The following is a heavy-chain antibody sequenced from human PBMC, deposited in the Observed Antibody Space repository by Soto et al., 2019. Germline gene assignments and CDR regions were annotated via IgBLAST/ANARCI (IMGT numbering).Heavy chain of an antibody. V-gene: IGHV1-2*02. CDR3: ARHSGYDYVFDY. J-gene: IGHJ4*02. Sequence: QVQLVQSGAEVKKPGASVKVSAKAPGYTFTGYYIHWVRQAPGQGLEWMGWINPNNGDTNYARKLQGRVTMTRDTSTSTAYMEMSSLTFDDTAVYYCARHSGYDYVFDYWGQGTLVTVSS. D-gene: IGHD5-12*01. CDR2: INPNNGDT. CDR1: GYTFTGYY.